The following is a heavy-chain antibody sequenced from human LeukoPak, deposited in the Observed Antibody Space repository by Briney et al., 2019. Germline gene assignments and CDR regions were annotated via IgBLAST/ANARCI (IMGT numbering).Heavy chain of an antibody. CDR3: ARDRIVGARPNGAFDI. CDR2: IIPIFGTA. D-gene: IGHD1-26*01. V-gene: IGHV1-69*05. Sequence: GASVKVSCKASGGTFSSYAISLVRQAPGQGLEWMGRIIPIFGTANYAQKFQGRVTITTNESTSTAYMELSSLRSEDTAVYYCARDRIVGARPNGAFDIWGQGTMVTVSS. CDR1: GGTFSSYA. J-gene: IGHJ3*02.